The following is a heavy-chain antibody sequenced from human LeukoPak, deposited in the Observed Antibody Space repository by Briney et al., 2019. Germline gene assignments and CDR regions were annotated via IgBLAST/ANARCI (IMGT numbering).Heavy chain of an antibody. CDR3: AKDSGCSSTSCYAFSKKYYYYYGMDV. CDR2: ISYDGSNK. D-gene: IGHD2-2*01. J-gene: IGHJ6*02. V-gene: IGHV3-30*18. Sequence: GGSPRLSCAASGFTFSSYGMHWVRQAPGKGLEWVAVISYDGSNKYYADSVKGRFTISRDNSKNTLYLQMNSLRAEDTAVYYCAKDSGCSSTSCYAFSKKYYYYYGMDVWGQGTTVTVSS. CDR1: GFTFSSYG.